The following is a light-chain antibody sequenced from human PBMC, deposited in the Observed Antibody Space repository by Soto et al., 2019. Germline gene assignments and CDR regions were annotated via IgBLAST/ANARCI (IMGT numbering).Light chain of an antibody. CDR3: SSSAGGNNHVV. CDR1: SSDVGGYNY. V-gene: IGLV2-8*01. Sequence: QSALTQPPSASGSPGQSVTISCTGTSSDVGGYNYVSWYQQHPGKAPKLMIYEVSKRPSGVPDRFSGSKSGNTASLTVSGLQAEDEADYYCSSSAGGNNHVVFGGGTKLTVL. J-gene: IGLJ2*01. CDR2: EVS.